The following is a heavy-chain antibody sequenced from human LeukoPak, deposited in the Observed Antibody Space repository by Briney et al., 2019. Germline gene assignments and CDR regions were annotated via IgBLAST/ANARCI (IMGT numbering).Heavy chain of an antibody. CDR3: ARDKDSGGYHRAPLSY. Sequence: ASGTLSLTCVVSGGSISTTNWWSWVRQPPGKGLEWIREIYHSGSTNYNPSLKSRVTISVDKSKNQFSLKLNSVTAADTAVYYCARDKDSGGYHRAPLSYWGQGILVTVSS. CDR1: GGSISTTNW. D-gene: IGHD3-22*01. J-gene: IGHJ4*02. CDR2: IYHSGST. V-gene: IGHV4-4*02.